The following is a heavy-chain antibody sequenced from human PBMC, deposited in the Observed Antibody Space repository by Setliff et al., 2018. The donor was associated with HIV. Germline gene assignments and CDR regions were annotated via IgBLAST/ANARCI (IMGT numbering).Heavy chain of an antibody. Sequence: SETLSLTCSVSGDSVSNYYWSWIRQPAGKGLEYIGRIYANGYANYNPSLKSRVTMSVDTSKNQFSLNLTSVTAADTATYYCARILISYGSGTHKYFDYWGQGTVVTV. D-gene: IGHD3-10*01. CDR3: ARILISYGSGTHKYFDY. CDR1: GDSVSNYY. CDR2: IYANGYA. J-gene: IGHJ4*02. V-gene: IGHV4-4*07.